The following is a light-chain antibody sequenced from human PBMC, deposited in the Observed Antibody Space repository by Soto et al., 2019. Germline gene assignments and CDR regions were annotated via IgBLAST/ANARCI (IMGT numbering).Light chain of an antibody. V-gene: IGKV3-11*01. CDR1: QSVGSY. CDR2: GAS. Sequence: EIVLTQSPATLSLSPGERATLSCRASQSVGSYLAWYQQKPGQAPRPLIYGASKRAPGISARFSGSGSGTDFTLTISSLEAEDFAVYHCLQRSIGFTFGPGTKVDIK. CDR3: LQRSIGFT. J-gene: IGKJ3*01.